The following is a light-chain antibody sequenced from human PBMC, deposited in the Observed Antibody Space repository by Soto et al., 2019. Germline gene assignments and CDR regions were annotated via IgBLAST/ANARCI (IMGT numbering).Light chain of an antibody. V-gene: IGLV1-51*01. CDR2: DDN. CDR3: GSWDSSLSAYV. J-gene: IGLJ1*01. CDR1: SSNIGGNS. Sequence: QSVLTQPPSVSAAPGQKVTISCPGSSSNIGGNSVSWYQQLPGTAPKLLIYDDNQRPSGIPDRFSGSKSGTSATLGITGFQTGDEADYYCGSWDSSLSAYVFGTGTKVTVL.